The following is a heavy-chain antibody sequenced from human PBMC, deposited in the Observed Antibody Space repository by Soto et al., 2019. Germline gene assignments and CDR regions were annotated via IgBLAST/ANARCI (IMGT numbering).Heavy chain of an antibody. D-gene: IGHD3-10*01. CDR1: GYTFTGYY. CDR3: AKDCGGIVRGRSIGGACEM. J-gene: IGHJ3*02. V-gene: IGHV1-2*02. CDR2: INPKSGGT. Sequence: SVKVSCKASGYTFTGYYIHWVRQAPGQGLEWMGWINPKSGGTHFAVKFQGRVTMTRDTSINTADMELSRLRPDDTAVYYCAKDCGGIVRGRSIGGACEMWGQGKMVTVSS.